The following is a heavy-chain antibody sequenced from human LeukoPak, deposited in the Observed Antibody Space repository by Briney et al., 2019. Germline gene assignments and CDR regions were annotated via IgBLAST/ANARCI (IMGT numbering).Heavy chain of an antibody. CDR2: ISYDGSSK. CDR1: GFTFSNYA. Sequence: SLRLSCAASGFTFSNYAILWVRQAPGKGLEWVAVISYDGSSKNFADSVKGRFTISRDNSKNTLYLQINSLRVEDTAVYYCARPSHPKTNGWYYFFGMDVWGQGTTVTVSS. D-gene: IGHD6-19*01. J-gene: IGHJ6*02. V-gene: IGHV3-30-3*01. CDR3: ARPSHPKTNGWYYFFGMDV.